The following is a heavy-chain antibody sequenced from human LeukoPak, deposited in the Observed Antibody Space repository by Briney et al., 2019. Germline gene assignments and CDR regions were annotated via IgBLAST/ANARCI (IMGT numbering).Heavy chain of an antibody. CDR2: ISAYNGNT. J-gene: IGHJ4*02. CDR3: ARDGGYYDILTGYTGFDY. Sequence: ASVKVSCKASGYTFTSYGISWVRQAPGQGLEWMGWISAYNGNTNYAQKLQGRVTMTTDTSTSTAYMELRSLRSDDTAVYYCARDGGYYDILTGYTGFDYWGQGTLVTVSS. V-gene: IGHV1-18*01. CDR1: GYTFTSYG. D-gene: IGHD3-9*01.